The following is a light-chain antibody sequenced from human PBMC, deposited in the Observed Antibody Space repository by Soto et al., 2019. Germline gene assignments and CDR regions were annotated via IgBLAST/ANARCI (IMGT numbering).Light chain of an antibody. CDR3: QQLDTYPLT. J-gene: IGKJ4*01. V-gene: IGKV1-9*01. Sequence: DIQLTQSPSFLSASAGDRVTITCRASQGISSYLAWYQQKPGKAPKLLIYAASTLLSAVPSRFSGSGSGTEFTLTISSLQPEDFATYYCQQLDTYPLTFGGGTKVEIK. CDR1: QGISSY. CDR2: AAS.